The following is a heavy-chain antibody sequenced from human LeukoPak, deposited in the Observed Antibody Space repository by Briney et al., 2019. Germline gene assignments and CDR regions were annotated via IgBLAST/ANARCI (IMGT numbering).Heavy chain of an antibody. V-gene: IGHV3-23*01. CDR1: GFTVSSNY. CDR3: AKPEPSYYDFWYD. D-gene: IGHD3-3*01. Sequence: GGSLRLSCAASGFTVSSNYMSWVRQAPGKGLEWVSAISGSGGSTYYADSVKGRFTISRDNSKNTLYLQMNSLRAEDTAVYYCAKPEPSYYDFWYDWGQGTLVTVSS. CDR2: ISGSGGST. J-gene: IGHJ4*02.